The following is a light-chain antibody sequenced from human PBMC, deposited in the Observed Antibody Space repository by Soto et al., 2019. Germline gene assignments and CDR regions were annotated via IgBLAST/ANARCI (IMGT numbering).Light chain of an antibody. CDR2: EVS. J-gene: IGLJ1*01. V-gene: IGLV2-14*01. CDR1: SSDVGAYDY. CDR3: SSYTSATTYV. Sequence: QSALTQPASVSGSPGQSITISCTGTSSDVGAYDYVSWYQHHPGKAPKLMIHEVSDRPSGISNRFSGSKSGNTASLTISGLQAEYEADYYCSSYTSATTYVFGTGTKVNV.